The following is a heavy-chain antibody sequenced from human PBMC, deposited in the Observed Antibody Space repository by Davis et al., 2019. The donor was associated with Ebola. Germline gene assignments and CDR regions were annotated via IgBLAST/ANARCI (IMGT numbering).Heavy chain of an antibody. J-gene: IGHJ4*02. D-gene: IGHD6-6*01. CDR3: ARAGSSPEARPFDY. V-gene: IGHV4-34*01. CDR2: INHSGST. CDR1: GGSFSGYY. Sequence: PSETLSLTCAVYGGSFSGYYWSWIRQPPGKGLEWIGEINHSGSTNYNPSLKSRVTISVDTSKNQFSLKLSSVTAADTAVYYCARAGSSPEARPFDYWGQGTLVTVSS.